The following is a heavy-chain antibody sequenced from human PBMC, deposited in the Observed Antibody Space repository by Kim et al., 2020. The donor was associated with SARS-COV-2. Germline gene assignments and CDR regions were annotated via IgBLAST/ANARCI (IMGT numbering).Heavy chain of an antibody. V-gene: IGHV1-46*01. CDR3: ARDIAAQHYFDY. Sequence: DAQKFQGRVTRTRDTSASTVYMELSSLRSEDTAVYYCARDIAAQHYFDYWGQGTLVTVSS. J-gene: IGHJ4*02. D-gene: IGHD6-13*01.